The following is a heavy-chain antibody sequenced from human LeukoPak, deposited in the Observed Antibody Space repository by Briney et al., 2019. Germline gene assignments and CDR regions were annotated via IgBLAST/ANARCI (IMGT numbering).Heavy chain of an antibody. Sequence: PGGSLRLSCAASGFTFSSYEMNWVRQAPGKGLEWVATIKDDGSEKYYVDSVKGRFRISRDNAKNSLYLQMASLRAEDTAVYYCARDPLRRFDYWGQGTLVTVSS. CDR1: GFTFSSYE. CDR3: ARDPLRRFDY. J-gene: IGHJ4*02. V-gene: IGHV3-7*01. CDR2: IKDDGSEK.